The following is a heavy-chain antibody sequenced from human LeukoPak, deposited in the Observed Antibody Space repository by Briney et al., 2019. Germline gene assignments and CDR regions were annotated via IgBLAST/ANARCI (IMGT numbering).Heavy chain of an antibody. D-gene: IGHD6-19*01. CDR3: ARVNISREQWLAYYYYYGMDV. V-gene: IGHV3-23*01. J-gene: IGHJ6*02. Sequence: GGSLRLSCAASGFTFSSYAISWVRQAPGKGLEWVSAISGSGGSTYYADSVKGRFTISRDNSKNTLYLQMNSLRAEDTAVYYCARVNISREQWLAYYYYYGMDVWGQGTTVTVSS. CDR1: GFTFSSYA. CDR2: ISGSGGST.